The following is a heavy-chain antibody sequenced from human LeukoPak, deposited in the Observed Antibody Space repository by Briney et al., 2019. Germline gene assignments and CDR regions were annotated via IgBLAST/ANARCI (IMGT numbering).Heavy chain of an antibody. CDR3: ASSGYSLAGDDAFDI. J-gene: IGHJ3*02. Sequence: ASVKVSCKVSGYTLTELSMHWVRQAPGKGLEWMGGFDPEDGETIYAQKSQGRVTMTEDTSTDTAYMELSSLRSEDTAVYYCASSGYSLAGDDAFDIWGQGTMVTVSS. D-gene: IGHD3-22*01. CDR2: FDPEDGET. V-gene: IGHV1-24*01. CDR1: GYTLTELS.